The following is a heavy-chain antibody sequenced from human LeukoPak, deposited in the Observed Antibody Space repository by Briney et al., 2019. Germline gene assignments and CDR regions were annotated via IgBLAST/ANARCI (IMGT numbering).Heavy chain of an antibody. CDR1: RFTFSSYW. D-gene: IGHD3-10*01. CDR3: ARYYYASGSYYSGPVDY. CDR2: IKQDGSEK. Sequence: GGSLRLSCAASRFTFSSYWMSWVRQAPGTGLEWVANIKQDGSEKYYVDSVKGRFTISRDNAKSSLFLQMNSLRAEDTAVYYCARYYYASGSYYSGPVDYWGQGTLVTVSS. V-gene: IGHV3-7*01. J-gene: IGHJ4*02.